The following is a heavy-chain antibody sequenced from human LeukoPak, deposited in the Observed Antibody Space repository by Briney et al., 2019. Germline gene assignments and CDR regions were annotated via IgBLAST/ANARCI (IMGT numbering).Heavy chain of an antibody. Sequence: PGGSLRLSCAASGFTFSNYWMNWVRQAPGKGLEGVANIKHDGSEEYYVDSVKGRLTVSRDNAKNSLYLQMNSLRADDTAVYYCARRTAVALYFDYWGQGTLVTVSS. CDR2: IKHDGSEE. V-gene: IGHV3-7*05. D-gene: IGHD6-19*01. CDR1: GFTFSNYW. CDR3: ARRTAVALYFDY. J-gene: IGHJ4*02.